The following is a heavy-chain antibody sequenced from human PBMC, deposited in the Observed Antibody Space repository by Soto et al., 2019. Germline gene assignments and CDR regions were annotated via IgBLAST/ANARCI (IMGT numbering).Heavy chain of an antibody. CDR1: GYTFTSYA. CDR2: INAGNGNT. Sequence: QVQLVQSGAEVKKPGASVKVSCKASGYTFTSYAMHWVRQAPGQRLEWMGWINAGNGNTKYSQKFQGRVTITRDTSASPSYMELSSLRSEDTAVYYCARDGVPYYYDSSGYYSYYYYYYIDVWGKGTTVTVSS. V-gene: IGHV1-3*01. CDR3: ARDGVPYYYDSSGYYSYYYYYYIDV. D-gene: IGHD3-22*01. J-gene: IGHJ6*03.